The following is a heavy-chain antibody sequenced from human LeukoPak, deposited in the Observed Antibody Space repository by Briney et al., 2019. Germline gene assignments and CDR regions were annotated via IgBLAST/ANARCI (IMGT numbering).Heavy chain of an antibody. Sequence: TSVKVSCKTSGGTFSSSAITWVRQAPGQGLEWMGRIIPVLNITTYAQKFQGSVTITADTSTSTVYMELSSLRSEETAVYYCARDQGLTAPPPYGLDVWGQGTTVIVSS. V-gene: IGHV1-69*04. D-gene: IGHD5-18*01. CDR3: ARDQGLTAPPPYGLDV. J-gene: IGHJ6*02. CDR2: IIPVLNIT. CDR1: GGTFSSSA.